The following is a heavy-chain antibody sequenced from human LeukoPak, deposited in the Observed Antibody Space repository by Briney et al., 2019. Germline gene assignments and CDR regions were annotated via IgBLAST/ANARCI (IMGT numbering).Heavy chain of an antibody. Sequence: GSLRLPCAASGFTFSSYAMTWVRQAPGKGLEWVSSITGSGSSTYYADSVKGRFTISRDNSKSMVYVQMNSLRAEDTAVYFCAKPPRVVVVTAFDSWGQGTLVTVSS. CDR1: GFTFSSYA. V-gene: IGHV3-23*01. CDR3: AKPPRVVVVTAFDS. D-gene: IGHD2-21*02. CDR2: ITGSGSST. J-gene: IGHJ4*02.